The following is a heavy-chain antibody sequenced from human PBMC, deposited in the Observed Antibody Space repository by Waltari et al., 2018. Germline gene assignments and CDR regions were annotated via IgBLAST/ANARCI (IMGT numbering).Heavy chain of an antibody. V-gene: IGHV1-2*06. D-gene: IGHD2-2*01. J-gene: IGHJ5*02. Sequence: QVQLVQPGAEVNKPGASVKVSCKASGYTPTSYSMHWVRQAPGQGLEWMGRINPNSGDTNYARKFQDRVTMTRDTSVNTAYMVVGRLTSDDTAVYFCARESAFSTSWYPGFDPWGQGTLVTVAS. CDR1: GYTPTSYS. CDR3: ARESAFSTSWYPGFDP. CDR2: INPNSGDT.